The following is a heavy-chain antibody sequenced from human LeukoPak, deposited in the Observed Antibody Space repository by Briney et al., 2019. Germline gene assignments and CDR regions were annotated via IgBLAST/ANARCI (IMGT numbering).Heavy chain of an antibody. Sequence: PSETLSLTCTVSGGSISSSSYYWGWVRQPPGKGLEWIGSIRYTHTGSTYYNPSLKSRVTISGDTSKNQFSLKLTSVAAADTAVYYCSRRPITMNAFDIWGQGTMVTVSP. CDR1: GGSISSSSYY. CDR3: SRRPITMNAFDI. V-gene: IGHV4-39*01. CDR2: IRYTHTGST. D-gene: IGHD3-22*01. J-gene: IGHJ3*02.